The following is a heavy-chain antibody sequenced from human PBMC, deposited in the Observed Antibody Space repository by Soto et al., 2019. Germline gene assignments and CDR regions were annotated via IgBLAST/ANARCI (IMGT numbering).Heavy chain of an antibody. Sequence: QVQLVESGGGVVQPGRSLRLSCAASGFTFSSYGMHWVRQAPGKGLEWVAVISYDGGHKYYADSVKGRFIISRDNSQNTVYLQMNSLRAEDTAVYYCAKVLMLHAIDYYGMDGWGQGTTVTVSS. CDR2: ISYDGGHK. J-gene: IGHJ6*01. CDR3: AKVLMLHAIDYYGMDG. V-gene: IGHV3-30*18. CDR1: GFTFSSYG. D-gene: IGHD2-8*01.